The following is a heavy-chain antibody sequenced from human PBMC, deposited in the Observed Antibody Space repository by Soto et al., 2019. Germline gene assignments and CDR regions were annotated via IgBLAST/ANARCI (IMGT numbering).Heavy chain of an antibody. Sequence: SQLMSLTWGVFGGSFGGYCWSWIRQTKGKGLEWIGEINHSGSTNYNPSLRSRVTISVDTSKNQFSLKLSSVTAADTAVYYCARGPRITMIVVAHWGNWFDPWGQGTLVTVSS. J-gene: IGHJ5*02. CDR3: ARGPRITMIVVAHWGNWFDP. V-gene: IGHV4-34*01. CDR2: INHSGST. CDR1: GGSFGGYC. D-gene: IGHD3-22*01.